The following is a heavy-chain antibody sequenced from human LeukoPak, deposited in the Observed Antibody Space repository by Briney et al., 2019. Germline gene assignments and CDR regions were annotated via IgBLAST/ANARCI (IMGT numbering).Heavy chain of an antibody. Sequence: GGSLRLSCAASGFTFSSYAVSWVHQAPGKGLEWVSAISASVGTTYYADSMKGRFTISRDNSKDTLYLQMNSLRAEDTAVYYCARACSGGSCYLVAFDIWGQGTMVTVSS. J-gene: IGHJ3*02. CDR2: ISASVGTT. CDR3: ARACSGGSCYLVAFDI. D-gene: IGHD2-15*01. V-gene: IGHV3-23*01. CDR1: GFTFSSYA.